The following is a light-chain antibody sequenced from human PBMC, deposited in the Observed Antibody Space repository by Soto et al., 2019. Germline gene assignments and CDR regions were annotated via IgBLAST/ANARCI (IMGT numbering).Light chain of an antibody. Sequence: EIVLTQSPGTLSLSPGDRATLSCRASQSVSSNYLAWYQQKPGQAPRLLIYGASSRATGIPDRFSGSGSGTDFTLTISRLEAEDVAVYYCQRYGASLPLTFGGGTKVEIK. V-gene: IGKV3-20*01. CDR3: QRYGASLPLT. J-gene: IGKJ4*01. CDR1: QSVSSNY. CDR2: GAS.